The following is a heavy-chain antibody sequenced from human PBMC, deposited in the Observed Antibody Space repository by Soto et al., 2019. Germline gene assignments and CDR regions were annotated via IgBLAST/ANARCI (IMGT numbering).Heavy chain of an antibody. CDR2: IIPIFGTA. CDR1: GYTFTSYG. Sequence: GASVKVSCKASGYTFTSYGISWVRQAPGQGLEWMGGIIPIFGTANYAQKFQGRVTITADESTSTAYMELSSLRSEDTAVYYCARAAFIDYYYYGMDVWGQGTTVTVSS. V-gene: IGHV1-69*13. J-gene: IGHJ6*02. D-gene: IGHD3-3*02. CDR3: ARAAFIDYYYYGMDV.